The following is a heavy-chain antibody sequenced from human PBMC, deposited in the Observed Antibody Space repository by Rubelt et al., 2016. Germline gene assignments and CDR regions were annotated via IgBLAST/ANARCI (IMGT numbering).Heavy chain of an antibody. D-gene: IGHD6-19*01. J-gene: IGHJ4*02. V-gene: IGHV1-69*09. CDR2: IIPILGIA. CDR1: GGTFSSYA. Sequence: QVQLVQSGAEVTKPGSSVKVSCKASGGTFSSYAISWVRQAPGQGLEWMGRIIPILGIANYAQKFQGRVTITADKSTSTAYMELSSLRSEDTAVYYCAREGLAVAHDYWGQGTLVTVSS. CDR3: AREGLAVAHDY.